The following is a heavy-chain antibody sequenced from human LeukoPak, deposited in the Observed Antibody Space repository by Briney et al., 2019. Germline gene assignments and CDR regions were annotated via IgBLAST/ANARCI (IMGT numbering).Heavy chain of an antibody. CDR3: TRTGLGYRLGNGLDA. Sequence: GGSLRLFCAASGFTIIGYAMYWVRQAPGKGLEFVASISHDATERYRESVKGRFTISRDTSKNTVYLQMNTLRAEDSALYYCTRTGLGYRLGNGLDAWGQGTQVTVSS. CDR1: GFTIIGYA. J-gene: IGHJ5*02. V-gene: IGHV3-30*03. CDR2: ISHDATE. D-gene: IGHD5-18*01.